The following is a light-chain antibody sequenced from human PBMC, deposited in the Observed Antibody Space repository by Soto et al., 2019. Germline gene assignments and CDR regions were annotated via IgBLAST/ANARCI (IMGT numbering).Light chain of an antibody. J-gene: IGKJ3*01. CDR3: QQRSNWPPEFT. CDR1: QSVSSY. Sequence: EIVLTQSPATLSLSPGERATLSCRASQSVSSYLAWYQQKPGQAPRLLIYDASNRATGIPARFSASGSGTDFTLTISSLESEDFAVYYCQQRSNWPPEFTFGPGTKVDIK. CDR2: DAS. V-gene: IGKV3-11*01.